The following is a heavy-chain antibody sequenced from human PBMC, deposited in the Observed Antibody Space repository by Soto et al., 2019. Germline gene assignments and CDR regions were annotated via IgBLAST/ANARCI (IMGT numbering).Heavy chain of an antibody. CDR1: GGSISSGDYY. Sequence: PSETLSLTCTVSGGSISSGDYYWSWIRQPPGKGLEWIGYIYYSGSTYYNPSLKSRVTISVDTSKNQFSLKLSSVTAADTAVYYCAREAITIFGVVKSYYYGMDVWGQGTTVTVSS. D-gene: IGHD3-3*01. CDR3: AREAITIFGVVKSYYYGMDV. CDR2: IYYSGST. J-gene: IGHJ6*02. V-gene: IGHV4-30-4*01.